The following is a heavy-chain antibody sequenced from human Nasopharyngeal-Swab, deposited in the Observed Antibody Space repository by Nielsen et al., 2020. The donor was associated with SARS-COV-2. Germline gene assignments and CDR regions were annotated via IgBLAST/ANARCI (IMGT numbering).Heavy chain of an antibody. D-gene: IGHD2-21*01. CDR2: IRSRAHNYAT. V-gene: IGHV3-73*01. CDR3: ARISPIPDSYYDAFDI. Sequence: GESLKISCAASGFTFTDSAMQWVRQASGRGLQWVGRIRSRAHNYATTYAASVKGRFTISRDDSRNTAYLQMSSLKTEDTGVYYCARISPIPDSYYDAFDIWGQGTMVTVSS. CDR1: GFTFTDSA. J-gene: IGHJ3*02.